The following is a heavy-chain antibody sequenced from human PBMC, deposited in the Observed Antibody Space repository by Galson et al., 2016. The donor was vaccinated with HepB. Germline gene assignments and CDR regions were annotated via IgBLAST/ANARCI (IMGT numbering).Heavy chain of an antibody. CDR1: GFIFSGSV. V-gene: IGHV3-73*01. J-gene: IGHJ4*02. CDR3: SSRDFTHYGVDY. CDR2: IRSKTRSSST. D-gene: IGHD3-16*01. Sequence: SLRLSCAGSGFIFSGSVMHWVRQASGKGLEWVARIRSKTRSSSTAYATSVEGRFTISRDDSKNTTYLLMNSLKTEDTAVYYCSSRDFTHYGVDYWGLGTLVIVSS.